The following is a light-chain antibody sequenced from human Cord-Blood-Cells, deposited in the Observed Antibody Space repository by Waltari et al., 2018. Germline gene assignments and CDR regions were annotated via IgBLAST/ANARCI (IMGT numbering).Light chain of an antibody. CDR3: QQYNNWPHT. Sequence: EIVMTQSPAPLSVSPGERATLSCRASQSVRSNLAWYQQKPGQAPRLLIYGASTRATGIPARFSGSGSGTEFTLTISSLQSEDFAVYYCQQYNNWPHTFGQGTKVEIK. CDR2: GAS. J-gene: IGKJ2*01. CDR1: QSVRSN. V-gene: IGKV3-15*01.